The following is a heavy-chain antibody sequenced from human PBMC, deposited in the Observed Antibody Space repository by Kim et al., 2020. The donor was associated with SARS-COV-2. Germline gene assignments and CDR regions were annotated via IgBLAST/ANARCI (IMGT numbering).Heavy chain of an antibody. D-gene: IGHD3-10*01. CDR3: ARGPYGSGGIHSTRSLQFDY. CDR2: INHSGST. V-gene: IGHV4-34*01. J-gene: IGHJ4*02. Sequence: SETLSLTCAVYGGSFSGYYWSWIRQPPGKGLEWIGEINHSGSTNYNPSLKSRVTISVDTSKNQFSLKLSSVTAADTAVYYCARGPYGSGGIHSTRSLQFDYWGQGTLVTVSS. CDR1: GGSFSGYY.